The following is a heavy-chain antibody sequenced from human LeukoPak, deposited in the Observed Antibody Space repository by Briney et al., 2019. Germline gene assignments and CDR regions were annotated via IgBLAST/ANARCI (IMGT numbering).Heavy chain of an antibody. J-gene: IGHJ5*02. CDR3: AKDPRGNYVAWLDP. CDR1: GFTFNTYA. D-gene: IGHD4-11*01. V-gene: IGHV3-23*01. CDR2: ISASGVTT. Sequence: GGSLRLSCATSGFTFNTYAMSWVRQAPGKGLEWVSGISASGVTTHYADSVKGRFTISRDNSKNTLYLQMNSLRVEDTAIYYCAKDPRGNYVAWLDPWGQGTLVTVSS.